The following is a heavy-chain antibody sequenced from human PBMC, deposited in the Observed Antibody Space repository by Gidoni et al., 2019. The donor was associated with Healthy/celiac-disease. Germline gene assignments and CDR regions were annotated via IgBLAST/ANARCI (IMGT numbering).Heavy chain of an antibody. CDR2: INPSGGST. Sequence: QVQLVQSGAEVKKPGASAKVSCKAYGYTFTSYYMHWVRQAPGQGLEWMGIINPSGGSTSYAKKFQGRVTMTRDTSTSTVYMELSSLRSEDTAVYYCARVGQQLGRDWFDPWGQGTLVTVSS. V-gene: IGHV1-46*01. D-gene: IGHD6-13*01. J-gene: IGHJ5*02. CDR1: GYTFTSYY. CDR3: ARVGQQLGRDWFDP.